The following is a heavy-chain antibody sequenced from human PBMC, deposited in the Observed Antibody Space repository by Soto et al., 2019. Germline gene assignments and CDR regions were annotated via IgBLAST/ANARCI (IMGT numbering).Heavy chain of an antibody. Sequence: QVQLQESGPGLVKPSQTLSLTCTVSVGSISSGDYSWSWIRPNPGKGLEWIGYIYSSGSTYYNPSLRSRVTISADTSKNQFSLRLSSVTAADTAVYYCVRDYDYDTSRNDAFDIWGQGTMVTVSS. V-gene: IGHV4-31*03. CDR3: VRDYDYDTSRNDAFDI. CDR2: IYSSGST. D-gene: IGHD3-22*01. CDR1: VGSISSGDYS. J-gene: IGHJ3*02.